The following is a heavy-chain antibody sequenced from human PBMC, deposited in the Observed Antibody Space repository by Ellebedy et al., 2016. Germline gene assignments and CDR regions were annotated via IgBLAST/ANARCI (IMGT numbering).Heavy chain of an antibody. Sequence: GGSLRLXXAASGFTFSTNVMHWVRQAPGKGLEWVAFLSSDGSDYKYVDSVKGRFTISRDNPKNTLYLQMDSLRSEDTAVYYCAKGGWFGELHRVDDWGQGTQVTVSS. CDR1: GFTFSTNV. CDR2: LSSDGSDY. D-gene: IGHD3-10*01. V-gene: IGHV3-30*18. CDR3: AKGGWFGELHRVDD. J-gene: IGHJ4*02.